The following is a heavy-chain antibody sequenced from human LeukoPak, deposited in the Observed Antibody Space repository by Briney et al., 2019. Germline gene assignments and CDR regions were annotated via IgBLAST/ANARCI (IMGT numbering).Heavy chain of an antibody. CDR3: AREGSMGLTGTYHFDY. CDR1: GGTFSSYA. J-gene: IGHJ4*02. V-gene: IGHV1-69*04. D-gene: IGHD1-7*01. CDR2: IIPIFGIA. Sequence: SVKVSCKASGGTFSSYAISWVRQAPGQGLEWMGRIIPIFGIANYAQKFQRRVTITADKSTSTAYMELSSLRSEDTAVYYCAREGSMGLTGTYHFDYWGQGTLVTVSS.